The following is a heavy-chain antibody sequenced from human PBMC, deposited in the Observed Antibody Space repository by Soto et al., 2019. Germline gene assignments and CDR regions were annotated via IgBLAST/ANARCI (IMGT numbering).Heavy chain of an antibody. Sequence: EVQLEESGGALVQPGRSLRLSCAASGFTFDDYAMYWVRQVLGKGLEWVSSISWNSGNIGYADSVKGRFTTSRDNAEYSLYRQKNSLRPEDQALYYCVKSKGGYSYGTPIYHWGQGNLVILS. D-gene: IGHD5-18*01. CDR1: GFTFDDYA. CDR3: VKSKGGYSYGTPIYH. V-gene: IGHV3-9*01. J-gene: IGHJ5*02. CDR2: ISWNSGNI.